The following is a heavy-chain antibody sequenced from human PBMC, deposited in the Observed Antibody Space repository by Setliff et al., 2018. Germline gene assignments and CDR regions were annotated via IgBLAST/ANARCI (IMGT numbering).Heavy chain of an antibody. J-gene: IGHJ5*02. V-gene: IGHV3-20*04. CDR2: VEWNGGGT. Sequence: PGGSLRLSCTTSGFTFSSYEVNWVRQAPGKGLEWVSGVEWNGGGTGYADSVKGRFIISRDNAKNSLSLRMNGLRAEDTSVYYCARDVFDFRTGQGGPWGQGTRVTVSS. CDR3: ARDVFDFRTGQGGP. D-gene: IGHD3-3*01. CDR1: GFTFSSYE.